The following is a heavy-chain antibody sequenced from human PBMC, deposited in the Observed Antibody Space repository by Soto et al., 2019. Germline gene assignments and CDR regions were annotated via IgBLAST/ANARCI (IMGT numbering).Heavy chain of an antibody. CDR2: IYYSGST. CDR1: GGSISSGDYY. Sequence: PSETLSLTCTVSGGSISSGDYYWSWIRQPPGKGLEWIGYIYYSGSTYYNPSLKSRVTISVDTSKNQFSLKLSSVTAADTAVYYCARDVEYYDSLTGSNPSHYGMDVWGQGTTVTVSS. V-gene: IGHV4-30-4*01. D-gene: IGHD3-9*01. CDR3: ARDVEYYDSLTGSNPSHYGMDV. J-gene: IGHJ6*02.